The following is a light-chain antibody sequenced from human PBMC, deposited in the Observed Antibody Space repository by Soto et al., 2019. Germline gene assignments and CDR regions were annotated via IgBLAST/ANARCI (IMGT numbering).Light chain of an antibody. CDR1: QSVSSN. V-gene: IGKV3-15*01. Sequence: EIGLTQSPRTLSLSTGERATLSCRASQSVSSNLAWYQQKPGQAPRLLIYGASTRATGIPARFSGSGSGTEFTLTISSLQSEDFAVYYCQQYNNWPRPFGQGTKVDIK. CDR2: GAS. CDR3: QQYNNWPRP. J-gene: IGKJ1*01.